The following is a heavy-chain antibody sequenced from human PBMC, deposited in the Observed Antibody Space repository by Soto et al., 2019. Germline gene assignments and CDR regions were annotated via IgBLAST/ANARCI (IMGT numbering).Heavy chain of an antibody. CDR3: ARLYTSGWYFDH. Sequence: GGSLRPSXAASGLTFSSYTMNCVRQAPGKGLEWVSYITRSSSPIYYADSVKGRFTISRDNGKNSLYLQMNSLRDEDTAVYYCARLYTSGWYFDHWGQGTLVTVSS. D-gene: IGHD6-19*01. CDR1: GLTFSSYT. CDR2: ITRSSSPI. V-gene: IGHV3-48*02. J-gene: IGHJ4*02.